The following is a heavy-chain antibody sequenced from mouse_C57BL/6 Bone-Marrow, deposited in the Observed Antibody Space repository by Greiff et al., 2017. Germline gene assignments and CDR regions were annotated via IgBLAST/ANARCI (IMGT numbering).Heavy chain of an antibody. D-gene: IGHD1-1*01. CDR1: GYPFTDYY. Sequence: VQLQQSGPVLVKPGASVKMSCKASGYPFTDYYMNWVKQSHGKSLEWIGVINPYNGGTSYNQKFKGKATLTVDKSSSTAYMELNSLTSEDSAVYYCARLGILLRFYFDYWGQGTTLTVSS. CDR2: INPYNGGT. CDR3: ARLGILLRFYFDY. J-gene: IGHJ2*01. V-gene: IGHV1-19*01.